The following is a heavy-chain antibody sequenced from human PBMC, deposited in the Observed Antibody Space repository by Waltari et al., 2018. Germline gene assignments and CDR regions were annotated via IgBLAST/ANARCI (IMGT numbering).Heavy chain of an antibody. V-gene: IGHV3-33*01. CDR1: GFKFSSYG. Sequence: QVQVVESGGGAVQPGQSLRLSCVTSGFKFSSYGMHWVRQAPGKGLEWVAVIWYDGSNTDYRESVKGRFTISRDNVKNTVDLQMNNLRVEDTAVYYCARPAWNDPPYYYGMDVWGPGTTVSVSS. CDR2: IWYDGSNT. CDR3: ARPAWNDPPYYYGMDV. J-gene: IGHJ6*02. D-gene: IGHD1-1*01.